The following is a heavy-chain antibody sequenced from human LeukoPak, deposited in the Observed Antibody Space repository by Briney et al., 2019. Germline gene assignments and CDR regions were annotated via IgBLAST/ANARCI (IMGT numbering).Heavy chain of an antibody. D-gene: IGHD3-16*01. J-gene: IGHJ3*02. CDR2: INQDASAK. Sequence: GWSLRLSCAASGFTFSNSWLSWVRQAPRKGRAGVAIINQDASAKYYVDSVKGRFTISRDNAENLLYVQMNSLRADDTAVYYCARDPSWGSLDIWGHGTLVTVS. V-gene: IGHV3-7*01. CDR3: ARDPSWGSLDI. CDR1: GFTFSNSW.